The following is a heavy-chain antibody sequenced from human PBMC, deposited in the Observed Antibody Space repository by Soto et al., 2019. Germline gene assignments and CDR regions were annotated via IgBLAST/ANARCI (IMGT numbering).Heavy chain of an antibody. D-gene: IGHD6-19*01. CDR2: ISSTSTYT. J-gene: IGHJ4*02. CDR1: GFTFRSYA. Sequence: PGGSLRLSCAASGFTFRSYAMNWVRQTQEKGLEWVSSISSTSTYTHYADSVKGRFTISRDNANNSLFLQMNSLRAGDTAIYYCARDLALAGNYWGQGALVTVSS. V-gene: IGHV3-21*01. CDR3: ARDLALAGNY.